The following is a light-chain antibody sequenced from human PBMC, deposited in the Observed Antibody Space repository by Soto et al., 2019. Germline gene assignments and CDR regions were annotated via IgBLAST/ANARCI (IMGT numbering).Light chain of an antibody. Sequence: QSVLTQPRSVSGSPGQSVTISCTGTSSDVGGYNYVSWYQQHPGKAPTLMIYDVTERPSGVPDRFSGSKSGNTASLTISGLQAEDEADYYCCSYAGTYTDVFGTGTKVTVL. CDR2: DVT. CDR1: SSDVGGYNY. CDR3: CSYAGTYTDV. V-gene: IGLV2-11*01. J-gene: IGLJ1*01.